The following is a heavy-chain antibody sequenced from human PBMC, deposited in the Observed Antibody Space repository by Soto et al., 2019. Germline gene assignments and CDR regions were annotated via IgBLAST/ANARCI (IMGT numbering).Heavy chain of an antibody. CDR1: GGSISSYY. CDR2: IYYSGST. V-gene: IGHV4-59*08. CDR3: ARQGTPLYYGMDV. Sequence: SETLSLTCTVSGGSISSYYWSWIRQPPGKGLEWIGYIYYSGSTNYNPSLKSRVTISVDTSKNQFSLKLSSVTAADTAVYYCARQGTPLYYGMDVWGQGTTVTVSS. D-gene: IGHD1-1*01. J-gene: IGHJ6*02.